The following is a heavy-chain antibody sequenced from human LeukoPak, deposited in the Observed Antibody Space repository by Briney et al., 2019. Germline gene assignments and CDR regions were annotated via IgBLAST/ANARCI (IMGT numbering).Heavy chain of an antibody. D-gene: IGHD2-2*01. CDR2: MNPNSGNT. J-gene: IGHJ5*02. Sequence: ASVTVSYKASGYTFTIYDINWVGQATGQGVEGMGWMNPNSGNTGYAQKFQGRVTMTRNTSISTAYMELSSLRSEDTAVYYCARIGSAASDWFDPWGQGTLVTVSS. CDR3: ARIGSAASDWFDP. CDR1: GYTFTIYD. V-gene: IGHV1-8*01.